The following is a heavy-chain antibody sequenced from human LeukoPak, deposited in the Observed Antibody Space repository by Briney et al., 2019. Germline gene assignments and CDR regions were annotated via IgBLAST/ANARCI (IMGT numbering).Heavy chain of an antibody. CDR2: IYYSGST. V-gene: IGHV4-59*12. Sequence: PSETLSLTCTVSGGSISSDFWSWIRQPPGKGLEWIGFIYYSGSTNYYPSLKSRVTISVDTSKNQISLKLTSVTAADTAVYYCARPSGGTPFKRFDYWGEGTLVTVSS. J-gene: IGHJ4*02. D-gene: IGHD1-14*01. CDR3: ARPSGGTPFKRFDY. CDR1: GGSISSDF.